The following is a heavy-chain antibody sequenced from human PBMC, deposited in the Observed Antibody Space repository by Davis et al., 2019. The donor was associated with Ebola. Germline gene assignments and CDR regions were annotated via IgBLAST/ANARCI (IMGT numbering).Heavy chain of an antibody. D-gene: IGHD5-24*01. V-gene: IGHV3-48*03. CDR2: ISSGGDDR. Sequence: LSLTCAASGFTFSNYDMNWVRQAPGKGLEWIAFISSGGDDRYYADSVRGRFTVSRDNAKYSLFLQLNSLRDEDTAQYYCARDAEDGSGNWFFDFRGRGALVTVSS. CDR3: ARDAEDGSGNWFFDF. J-gene: IGHJ2*01. CDR1: GFTFSNYD.